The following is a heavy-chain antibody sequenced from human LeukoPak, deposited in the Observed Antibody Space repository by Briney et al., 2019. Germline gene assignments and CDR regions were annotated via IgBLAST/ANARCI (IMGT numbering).Heavy chain of an antibody. Sequence: GRSLRLSCAASGFTFDDYAMHWVRQAPGKGLEWVSGISWNSGSIGYADSVKGRFTISRDNAKNSLYLQMNSLRAKDTALYYCAKDGDDPWGQGTLVTVSS. D-gene: IGHD3-10*01. CDR3: AKDGDDP. CDR1: GFTFDDYA. V-gene: IGHV3-9*01. CDR2: ISWNSGSI. J-gene: IGHJ5*02.